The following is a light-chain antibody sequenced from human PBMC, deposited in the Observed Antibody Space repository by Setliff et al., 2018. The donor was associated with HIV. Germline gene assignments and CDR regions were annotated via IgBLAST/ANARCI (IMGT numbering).Light chain of an antibody. CDR2: YTN. CDR1: TGAVTSSYY. V-gene: IGLV7-43*01. J-gene: IGLJ1*01. CDR3: LLFFANDYF. Sequence: QAVVTQEPSLTVSPGGTVTLTCASRTGAVTSSYYPSWFQQKPGQAPRPLIYYTNNRHSWTPARISGSLLGGKAALTLSNVQPEDEAEYYCLLFFANDYFFGSGTKVTVL.